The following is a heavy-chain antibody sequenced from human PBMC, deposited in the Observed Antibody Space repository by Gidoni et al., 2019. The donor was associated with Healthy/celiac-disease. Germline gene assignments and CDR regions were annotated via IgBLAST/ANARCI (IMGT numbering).Heavy chain of an antibody. CDR1: GGTFSSYA. D-gene: IGHD4-4*01. V-gene: IGHV1-69*04. J-gene: IGHJ5*02. Sequence: QVPLVQYGAEVKKHGSSVKVSCKASGGTFSSYATSWVRQAPGQGLEWMGRIIPILVMVNYAQNFHGRVTIPSNKSPSTAYIELSSIRSEDTAVYYCAREGLATTVVTTNWFDPWGQGTLVTVSS. CDR3: AREGLATTVVTTNWFDP. CDR2: IIPILVMV.